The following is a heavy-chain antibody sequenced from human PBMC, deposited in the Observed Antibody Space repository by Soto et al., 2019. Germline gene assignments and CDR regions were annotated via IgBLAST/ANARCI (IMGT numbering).Heavy chain of an antibody. CDR2: ISHLENT. CDR3: ARGGGNDPFDS. CDR1: GGSITEGVFS. J-gene: IGHJ4*02. D-gene: IGHD5-12*01. Sequence: TLSLTCTDSGGSITEGVFSCVWIRHSPGKGLEWIGYISHLENTYFHPTFKSRLTMSIDRSKNQFSLNLSSVTAADRAVYYCARGGGNDPFDSWGQGVLVTVSS. V-gene: IGHV4-30-2*06.